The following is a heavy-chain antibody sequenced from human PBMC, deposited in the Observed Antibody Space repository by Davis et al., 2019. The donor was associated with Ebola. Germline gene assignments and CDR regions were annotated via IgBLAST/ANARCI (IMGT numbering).Heavy chain of an antibody. CDR1: AGSISSSSYY. V-gene: IGHV4-39*07. J-gene: IGHJ6*03. CDR3: TTGYSSSWYYYYYMDV. D-gene: IGHD6-13*01. CDR2: IYYSGST. Sequence: PSETLSLTCTVSAGSISSSSYYWGWIRQPPGKGLEWIGSIYYSGSTSYNPSLNSRVTIAVDTSKNQFSLKLSSVTAADPAVYYCTTGYSSSWYYYYYMDVWGKGTTVNVSS.